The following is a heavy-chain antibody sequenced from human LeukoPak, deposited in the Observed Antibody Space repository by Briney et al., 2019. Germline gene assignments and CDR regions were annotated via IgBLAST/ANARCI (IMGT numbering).Heavy chain of an antibody. CDR3: ARGRIRIEMAAAGTGYNWFDP. CDR1: GGSFSGYY. V-gene: IGHV4-34*01. J-gene: IGHJ5*02. CDR2: INHSGST. D-gene: IGHD6-13*01. Sequence: SETLSLTCAVYGGSFSGYYWSWIRQPPGKGLEWIGEINHSGSTNYNPSLKSRVTISVDTSKNQFSLKLSSVTAADTAVYYCARGRIRIEMAAAGTGYNWFDPWGQGTLVTVSS.